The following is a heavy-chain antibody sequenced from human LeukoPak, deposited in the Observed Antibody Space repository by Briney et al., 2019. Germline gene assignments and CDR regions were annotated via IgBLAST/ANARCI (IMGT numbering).Heavy chain of an antibody. CDR3: AKDMEMYYYDSSGYYGYYFDY. Sequence: GGSLRLSCAASGFTFSSYPMSWVRQAPGKGLQWVSAISGGGASTYYADSVKGRFTISRDNSKNTLYLQMNSLRAEDTAVYYCAKDMEMYYYDSSGYYGYYFDYWGQGTLVTVSS. V-gene: IGHV3-23*01. CDR2: ISGGGAST. J-gene: IGHJ4*02. CDR1: GFTFSSYP. D-gene: IGHD3-22*01.